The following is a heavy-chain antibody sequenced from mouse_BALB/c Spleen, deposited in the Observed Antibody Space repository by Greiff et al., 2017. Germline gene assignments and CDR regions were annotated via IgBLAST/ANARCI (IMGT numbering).Heavy chain of an antibody. V-gene: IGHV5-4*02. CDR1: GFTFSDYY. D-gene: IGHD1-1*01. J-gene: IGHJ4*01. CDR3: ARITTVVRAMDY. Sequence: EVHLVESGGGLVKPGGSLKLSCAASGFTFSDYYMYWVRQTPEKRLEWVATLSDGGSYTYYPDSVKGRFTISRDNAKNNLYLQMSSLKSEDTAMYYCARITTVVRAMDYWGQGTSVTVAS. CDR2: LSDGGSYT.